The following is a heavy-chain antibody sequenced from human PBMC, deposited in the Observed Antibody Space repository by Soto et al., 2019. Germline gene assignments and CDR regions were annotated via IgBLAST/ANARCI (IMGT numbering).Heavy chain of an antibody. CDR1: GGSISSGGYY. D-gene: IGHD6-19*01. CDR3: ARAPYSSGWYSYYYYGMDV. CDR2: IYYSGST. Sequence: SETLSLTCTVSGGSISSGGYYWSWIRQHPGKGLEWIGYIYYSGSTYYNPSLKSRVTISVDTSKNQFSLKLSSVTAADTAVYYCARAPYSSGWYSYYYYGMDVWGQGTTVTVSS. J-gene: IGHJ6*02. V-gene: IGHV4-31*03.